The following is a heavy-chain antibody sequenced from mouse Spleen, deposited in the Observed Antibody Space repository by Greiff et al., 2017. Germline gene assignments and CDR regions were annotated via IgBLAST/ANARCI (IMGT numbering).Heavy chain of an antibody. CDR1: GFNIKNTY. J-gene: IGHJ2*01. CDR2: IDPANGNT. Sequence: VQLKESVAELVRPGASVKLSCTASGFNIKNTYMHWVKQRPEQGLEWIGRIDPANGNTKYAPKFQGKATITADTSSNTAYLQLSSLTSEDTAIYYCAGSIYYGNIFDYWGQGTTLTVSS. D-gene: IGHD2-1*01. V-gene: IGHV14-3*01. CDR3: AGSIYYGNIFDY.